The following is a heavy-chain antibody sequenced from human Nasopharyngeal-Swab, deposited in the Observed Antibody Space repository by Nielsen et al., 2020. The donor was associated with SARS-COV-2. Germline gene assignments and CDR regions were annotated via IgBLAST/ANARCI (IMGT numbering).Heavy chain of an antibody. D-gene: IGHD3-9*01. V-gene: IGHV4-4*02. CDR3: ARGGADYDILTGYYRKNLNWFDP. CDR2: IYHSGST. J-gene: IGHJ5*02. Sequence: WIRQPPGKGLEWIGEIYHSGSTNYNPSLKSRVTISVDRSKNQFSLKLSSVTAADTAVYYCARGGADYDILTGYYRKNLNWFDPWGQGTLVTVSS.